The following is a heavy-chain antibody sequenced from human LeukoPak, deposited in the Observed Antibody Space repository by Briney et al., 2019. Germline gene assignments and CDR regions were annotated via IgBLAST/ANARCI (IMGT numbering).Heavy chain of an antibody. CDR3: ARRARWSGYYSLDY. CDR2: INHSGST. V-gene: IGHV4-34*01. CDR1: GGSFSGYY. J-gene: IGHJ4*02. D-gene: IGHD3-3*01. Sequence: PSETLSLTCAVYGGSFSGYYWSWIRQPPGKGLEWIGEINHSGSTNYNPSLKSRVTISVDTSKNQFSLKLSSVTAADTAVYYCARRARWSGYYSLDYWGQGTLVTVSS.